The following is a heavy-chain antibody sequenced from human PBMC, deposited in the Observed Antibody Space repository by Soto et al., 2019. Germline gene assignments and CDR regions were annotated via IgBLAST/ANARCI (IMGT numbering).Heavy chain of an antibody. J-gene: IGHJ3*02. CDR2: INHSGST. D-gene: IGHD3-9*01. CDR1: GGSFSGYY. CDR3: ASGRFIRYFESRKKDDAFDI. V-gene: IGHV4-34*01. Sequence: PSETLSLTCAVYGGSFSGYYWSWIRQPPGKGLEWIGEINHSGSTNYNPSLKSRVTISVDTSKNQFSLKLSSVTAADTAVYYCASGRFIRYFESRKKDDAFDIWGQGTMVTVSS.